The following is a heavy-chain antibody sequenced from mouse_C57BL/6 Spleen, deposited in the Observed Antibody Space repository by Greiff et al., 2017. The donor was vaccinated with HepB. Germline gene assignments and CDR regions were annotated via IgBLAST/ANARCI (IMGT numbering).Heavy chain of an antibody. CDR1: GYTFTSYW. J-gene: IGHJ4*01. Sequence: QVQLQQPGAELVKPGASVKLSCKASGYTFTSYWMHWVKQRPGQGLEWIGMIHPNSGSTNYNEKFKSKATLTVDKSSSTAYMQLSSLTSEDSAVYYCAIGHGYPYYYAMDYWGQGTSVTVSS. D-gene: IGHD2-2*01. CDR3: AIGHGYPYYYAMDY. CDR2: IHPNSGST. V-gene: IGHV1-64*01.